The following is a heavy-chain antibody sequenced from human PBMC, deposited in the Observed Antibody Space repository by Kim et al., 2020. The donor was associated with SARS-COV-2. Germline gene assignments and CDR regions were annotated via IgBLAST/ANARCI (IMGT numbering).Heavy chain of an antibody. J-gene: IGHJ2*01. Sequence: GGSLRLSCAASGFTFSTYTVSWVRQAPGKGLEWVSAISPGGGTTGYADSVKGRFTISRDNSKNTLYLQVNSLRAEDTALYYCAKGHSGSFGYFDLWGRGTLVTVSS. CDR3: AKGHSGSFGYFDL. D-gene: IGHD1-26*01. CDR2: ISPGGGTT. V-gene: IGHV3-23*01. CDR1: GFTFSTYT.